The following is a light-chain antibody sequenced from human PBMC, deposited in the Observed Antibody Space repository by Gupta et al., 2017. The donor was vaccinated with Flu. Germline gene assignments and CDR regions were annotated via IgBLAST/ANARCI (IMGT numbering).Light chain of an antibody. CDR3: LQVPEKT. J-gene: IGKJ3*01. V-gene: IGKV3-15*01. CDR1: QSMGSS. CDR2: GAS. Sequence: EIVMTQSPATLSVSPGERATLSCRASQSMGSSAAWYQQKPGQAPRLHIYGASTRVTGIPARFSGSGYGTEFTLTISSLQSEDCAVYDGLQVPEKTFGPGTRVDIK.